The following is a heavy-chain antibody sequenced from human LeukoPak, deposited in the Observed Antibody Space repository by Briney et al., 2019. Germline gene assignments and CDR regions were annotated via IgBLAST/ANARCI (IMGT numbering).Heavy chain of an antibody. CDR3: ARSPSVAGTFDY. CDR1: GASISNYY. V-gene: IGHV4-4*07. J-gene: IGHJ4*02. Sequence: SETLSLTCTVSGASISNYYWNWIRQPAGKGLEWIGRIYTSGSTNYNPSLKSRVTMSVDTSKSQFSLNLSSVTAADTAVYYCARSPSVAGTFDYWGQGTLVTVSS. D-gene: IGHD6-19*01. CDR2: IYTSGST.